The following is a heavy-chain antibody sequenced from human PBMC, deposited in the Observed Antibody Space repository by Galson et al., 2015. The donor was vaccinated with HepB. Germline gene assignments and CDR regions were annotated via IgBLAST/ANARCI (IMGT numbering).Heavy chain of an antibody. CDR1: GFTFSSYN. D-gene: IGHD7-27*01. J-gene: IGHJ4*02. CDR3: VRDPPLGTPFDY. CDR2: ISQSSSYI. Sequence: SLRLSCAASGFTFSSYNMNWVRQAPGKGLEWVSSISQSSSYIYYADSVRGRFTISRDNAQSSLYLQMNSLRAEDTAVYYCVRDPPLGTPFDYWGQGTLVTVSS. V-gene: IGHV3-21*01.